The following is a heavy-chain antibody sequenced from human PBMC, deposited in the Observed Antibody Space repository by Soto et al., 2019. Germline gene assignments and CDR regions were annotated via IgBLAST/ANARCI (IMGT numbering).Heavy chain of an antibody. V-gene: IGHV1-69*17. CDR2: IIPIIRVT. CDR3: ARASLGAKGADH. Sequence: QVQLVQSGAEVKRPGSSVKVSCESSGDTFNSYLISWVRQAPGQGLEWMGGIIPIIRVTHYAQRFQGRVTISALSSTGTAYMELTNLGFEDTALYYCARASLGAKGADHWGQGTLVTVSS. J-gene: IGHJ4*02. D-gene: IGHD7-27*01. CDR1: GDTFNSYL.